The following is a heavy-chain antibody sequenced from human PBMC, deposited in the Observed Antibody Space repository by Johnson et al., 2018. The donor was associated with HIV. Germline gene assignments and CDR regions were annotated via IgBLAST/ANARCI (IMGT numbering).Heavy chain of an antibody. CDR2: INNSGGGT. D-gene: IGHD6-13*01. J-gene: IGHJ3*02. V-gene: IGHV3-23*04. Sequence: VQLVESGGGVVQPGRSLRLSCAASGFTFDDYGMNWIRQAPGKGLEWVSAINNSGGGTSSADSVKCRFTISRDNSKNTLYLQMNSLRAEDTAIYYCAKEEGLAAAGTGEAFDIWGQGTMVTVSS. CDR3: AKEEGLAAAGTGEAFDI. CDR1: GFTFDDYG.